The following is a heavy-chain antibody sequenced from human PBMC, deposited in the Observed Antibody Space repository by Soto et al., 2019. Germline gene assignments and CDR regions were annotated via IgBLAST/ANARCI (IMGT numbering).Heavy chain of an antibody. Sequence: GASVKVSCKASGGTFSSYAISWVRQAPGQGLEWMGGIIPIFGTANYAQKFQGGVTITADESTSTAYMELSSLRSEDTAVYYCARLGYCSSTSCYKPPPTDDEYFQHWGQGTLVTVSS. CDR3: ARLGYCSSTSCYKPPPTDDEYFQH. V-gene: IGHV1-69*13. CDR2: IIPIFGTA. J-gene: IGHJ1*01. D-gene: IGHD2-2*02. CDR1: GGTFSSYA.